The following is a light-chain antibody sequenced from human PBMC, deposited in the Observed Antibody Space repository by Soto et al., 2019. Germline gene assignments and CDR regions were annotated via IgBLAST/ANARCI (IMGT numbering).Light chain of an antibody. V-gene: IGKV3-15*01. J-gene: IGKJ1*01. CDR1: QSVSGN. CDR2: GAS. Sequence: EIVMTQSPATLSVSPGERATLSCRASQSVSGNLAWYQQKPGQAPRLLIYGASTRATGIPARFSGSGSGTEVTLTIRSLQSEDFAFYYCQQYNNWPPWTFGQGTKVEIK. CDR3: QQYNNWPPWT.